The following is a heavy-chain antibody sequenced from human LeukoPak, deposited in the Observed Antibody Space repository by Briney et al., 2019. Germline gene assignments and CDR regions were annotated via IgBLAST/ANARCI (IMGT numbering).Heavy chain of an antibody. D-gene: IGHD3-10*01. CDR2: ISYDGSNK. CDR3: AKASQLLWFGELGY. CDR1: GFTLSGYG. V-gene: IGHV3-30*18. Sequence: GGSLRLSCAASGFTLSGYGMNWVRQAPGKGLEWVAVISYDGSNKYYADSVKGRFTISRDNSKNTLYLQMNSLRAEDTAVYYCAKASQLLWFGELGYWGQGTLVTVSS. J-gene: IGHJ4*02.